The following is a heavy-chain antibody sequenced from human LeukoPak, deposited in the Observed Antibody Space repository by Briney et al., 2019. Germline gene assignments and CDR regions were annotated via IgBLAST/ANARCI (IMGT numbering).Heavy chain of an antibody. J-gene: IGHJ4*02. CDR2: FDPEDGET. D-gene: IGHD6-13*01. CDR1: GYTLTELS. CDR3: ATGTPAAAGTKPDPAFDY. Sequence: GASVKVSCKVSGYTLTELSMHWVRQAPGKGLEWMGGFDPEDGETIYAQKFQGRVTMTEDTSTDTAYMELSSLRSEDTAVYYCATGTPAAAGTKPDPAFDYWGQGTLVTVSS. V-gene: IGHV1-24*01.